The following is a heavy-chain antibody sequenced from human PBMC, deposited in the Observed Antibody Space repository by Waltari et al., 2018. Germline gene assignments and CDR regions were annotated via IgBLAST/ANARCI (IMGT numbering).Heavy chain of an antibody. J-gene: IGHJ6*02. CDR1: GYTFTSYA. CDR3: ARSGELRPLYYYYGMDV. Sequence: QVQLVQSGAEVKKPGASVKVSCKASGYTFTSYAMHWVRQAPGQRLEWMGWINAGNGNTKYSQKFQGRVTITRDTSASTAYMELSSLRSEDTAVYYCARSGELRPLYYYYGMDVWGQGTTVIVSS. D-gene: IGHD1-26*01. CDR2: INAGNGNT. V-gene: IGHV1-3*01.